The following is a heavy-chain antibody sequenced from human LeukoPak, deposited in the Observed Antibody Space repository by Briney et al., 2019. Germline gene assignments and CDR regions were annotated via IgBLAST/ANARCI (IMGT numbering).Heavy chain of an antibody. CDR3: ARAVRYCSGGSCYSQYYYYYYMDV. CDR1: GYTFTGYY. Sequence: ASVKVSCKASGYTFTGYYMHWVRQAPGQGLEWMGWINPNSGGTNYAQKFQGRVTMTRDTSISTAYMELSRLRSDDTAVYYCARAVRYCSGGSCYSQYYYYYYMDVWGKGTTVTVSS. J-gene: IGHJ6*03. D-gene: IGHD2-15*01. V-gene: IGHV1-2*02. CDR2: INPNSGGT.